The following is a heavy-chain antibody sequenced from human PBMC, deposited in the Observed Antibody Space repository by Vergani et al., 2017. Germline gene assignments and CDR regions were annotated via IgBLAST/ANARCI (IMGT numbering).Heavy chain of an antibody. CDR3: ARHGPTSIITMIVVVNPFDY. V-gene: IGHV4-38-2*01. CDR1: GYSISSGYY. J-gene: IGHJ4*02. CDR2: IYHSGST. Sequence: QVQLQQWGAGLLKPSETLSLTCAVSGYSISSGYYWGWIRQPPGKGLEWIGSIYHSGSTYYNPSLKSRVTISVDTSKNQFSLKLSSVTAADTAVYYCARHGPTSIITMIVVVNPFDYWGQGTLVTVSS. D-gene: IGHD3-22*01.